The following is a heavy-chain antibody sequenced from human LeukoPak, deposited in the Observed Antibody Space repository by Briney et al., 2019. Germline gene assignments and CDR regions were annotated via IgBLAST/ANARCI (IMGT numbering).Heavy chain of an antibody. V-gene: IGHV3-15*01. Sequence: GGSLRFSCEASGFTFSSYTRNWVPRAPGKGRDWLGRFKGKTDGGTTDYAAPVKGRFTISRDDSKNTLYLQMNSLKTEDTAVYYCTTEYGSGSYYNGETFDYWGQGTLVTVSS. CDR3: TTEYGSGSYYNGETFDY. D-gene: IGHD3-10*01. CDR2: FKGKTDGGTT. J-gene: IGHJ4*02. CDR1: GFTFSSYT.